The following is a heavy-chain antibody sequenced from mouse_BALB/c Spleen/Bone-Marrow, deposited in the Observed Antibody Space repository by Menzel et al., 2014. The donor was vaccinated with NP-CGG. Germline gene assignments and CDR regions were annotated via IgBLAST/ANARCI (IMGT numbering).Heavy chain of an antibody. CDR2: IRNKANGYTT. J-gene: IGHJ4*01. CDR3: AGDNYCYGNKDALDY. D-gene: IGHD1-1*01. V-gene: IGHV7-3*02. Sequence: DVQLVESGGGLVQPGGSLRLSCATSGFTFTDYYMSWVRQPPGKALEWLGFIRNKANGYTTDYSASVQGRFTISRDNSQSILYLQMNLLRAEDSATYYCAGDNYCYGNKDALDYGGQGTAVTVSS. CDR1: GFTFTDYY.